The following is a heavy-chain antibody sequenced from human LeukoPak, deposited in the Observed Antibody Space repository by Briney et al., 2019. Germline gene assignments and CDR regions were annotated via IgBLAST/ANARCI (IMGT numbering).Heavy chain of an antibody. CDR3: ARGGGGYCSGGSCYKDEAFDI. V-gene: IGHV4-30-2*01. J-gene: IGHJ3*02. Sequence: SQTLSLTCAVSGGSISSGGYSWSWIRQPPGKGLEWIGYIYHSGSTYYNPSLKSRVTISVDRSKNQFSLKLSSVTAADTAVYYCARGGGGYCSGGSCYKDEAFDIWGQGTMVTVSS. D-gene: IGHD2-15*01. CDR2: IYHSGST. CDR1: GGSISSGGYS.